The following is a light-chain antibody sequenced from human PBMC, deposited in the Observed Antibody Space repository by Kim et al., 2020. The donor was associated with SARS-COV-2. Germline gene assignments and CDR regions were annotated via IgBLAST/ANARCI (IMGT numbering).Light chain of an antibody. CDR1: SGSIPSNY. V-gene: IGLV6-57*04. CDR2: EDS. CDR3: QSYDYNGDWV. J-gene: IGLJ2*01. Sequence: NFMLTQPHSVSESPGKTITISCTRSSGSIPSNYVQWYQQRPGSAPTAVVYEDSQRPSGVPARFSGSVDSSSNSASLTISGLKTEDEADYYCQSYDYNGDWVFGGGTRLTVL.